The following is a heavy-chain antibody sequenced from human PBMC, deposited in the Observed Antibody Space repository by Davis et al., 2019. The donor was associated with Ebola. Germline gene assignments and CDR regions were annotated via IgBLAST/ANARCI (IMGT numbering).Heavy chain of an antibody. J-gene: IGHJ6*02. CDR3: ARGYCSSTSCSGARYYYYGMDV. Sequence: GESLKISCTASGFTFRAYAMHWVRQAPGKGLEWVAFILNDGSNNYYAGSVKGRFTISRDNSRSTLYLQMNSLRAEDTAVYYCARGYCSSTSCSGARYYYYGMDVWGQGTTVTVSS. D-gene: IGHD2-2*01. CDR1: GFTFRAYA. CDR2: ILNDGSNN. V-gene: IGHV3-33*01.